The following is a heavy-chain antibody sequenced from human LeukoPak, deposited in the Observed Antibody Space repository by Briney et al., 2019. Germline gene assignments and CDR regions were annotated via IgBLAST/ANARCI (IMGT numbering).Heavy chain of an antibody. CDR3: ARHDSGTYYSRFEY. Sequence: SETLSLTCSVSGGSISSYFWSWIRQPPGRGLEWIGYIYYSGSTYYNPSLESRVTISVDTSKNQFSLKLNSVTAADTAVYYCARHDSGTYYSRFEYWGQGTLVTVSS. J-gene: IGHJ4*02. D-gene: IGHD1-26*01. V-gene: IGHV4-59*08. CDR2: IYYSGST. CDR1: GGSISSYF.